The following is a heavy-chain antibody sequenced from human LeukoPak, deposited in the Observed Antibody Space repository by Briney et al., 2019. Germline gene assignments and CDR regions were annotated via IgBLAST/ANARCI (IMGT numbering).Heavy chain of an antibody. CDR3: ARVAAQYYYYYGMDV. CDR1: GYTFTSYG. J-gene: IGHJ6*02. V-gene: IGHV1-18*01. D-gene: IGHD6-13*01. CDR2: ISAYNGNT. Sequence: GASVKVSCKASGYTFTSYGISWVRQAPGQGLEWMGWISAYNGNTNYAQKLQGRVTMTTDTSTSTAYTELRSLRSDDTAVYYCARVAAQYYYYYGMDVWGQGTTVTVSS.